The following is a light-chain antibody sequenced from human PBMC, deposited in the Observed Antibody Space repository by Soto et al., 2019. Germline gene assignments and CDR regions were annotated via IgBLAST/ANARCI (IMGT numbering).Light chain of an antibody. CDR2: GAS. V-gene: IGKV3D-15*01. Sequence: DIVMTQSPATLSMSPGERATLSCRASQTVLTNLAWYRQQPGQAPRLLIYGASTRATGIPARFSGSGSGTEFTLTIRSLQSEDFAVYYCQQYNNWPLFGQGTKVDIK. CDR3: QQYNNWPL. CDR1: QTVLTN. J-gene: IGKJ1*01.